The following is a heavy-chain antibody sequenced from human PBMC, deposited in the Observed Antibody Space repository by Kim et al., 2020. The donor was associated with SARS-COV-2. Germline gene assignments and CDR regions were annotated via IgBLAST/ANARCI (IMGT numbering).Heavy chain of an antibody. Sequence: GGSLRLSCAASGFTFSSYSLNWVRQAPGRGPEWVSSISLDSVYIYYADSVKGRFTISRDNSKNTVYLQMNSLRAEDTAVYYCAKSAQMTYTLYFDFWGQG. CDR2: ISLDSVYI. CDR3: AKSAQMTYTLYFDF. V-gene: IGHV3-23*01. D-gene: IGHD2-2*02. J-gene: IGHJ4*02. CDR1: GFTFSSYS.